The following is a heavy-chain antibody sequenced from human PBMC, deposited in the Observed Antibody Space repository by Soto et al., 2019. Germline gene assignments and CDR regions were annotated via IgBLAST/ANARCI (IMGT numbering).Heavy chain of an antibody. CDR2: INAGNGNT. CDR3: ARVPLSYYDYIWGSYRYTFAAFDY. Sequence: ASVKVSCKASGYTFTSYAMHWVRQAPGQRLEWMGWINAGNGNTKYSQKFQGRVTITRDTSASTAYMELSSLRSEDTAVYYCARVPLSYYDYIWGSYRYTFAAFDYWGQGTLVTVSS. J-gene: IGHJ4*02. V-gene: IGHV1-3*01. CDR1: GYTFTSYA. D-gene: IGHD3-16*02.